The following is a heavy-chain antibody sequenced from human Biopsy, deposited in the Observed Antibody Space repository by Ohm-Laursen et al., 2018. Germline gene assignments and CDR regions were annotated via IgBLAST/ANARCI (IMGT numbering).Heavy chain of an antibody. D-gene: IGHD3-3*01. Sequence: SQTLSLTCTVSGGSIKSYYWNWIRQSPGQGLEWIGFIYYTGHTNYNPSLKSRVTISKDTSKNQFSLQVNSVTAADTAVYYCARTPRDSFWSGSYKRGLWFDPWGQGTLVIVSS. CDR3: ARTPRDSFWSGSYKRGLWFDP. J-gene: IGHJ5*02. V-gene: IGHV4-59*01. CDR2: IYYTGHT. CDR1: GGSIKSYY.